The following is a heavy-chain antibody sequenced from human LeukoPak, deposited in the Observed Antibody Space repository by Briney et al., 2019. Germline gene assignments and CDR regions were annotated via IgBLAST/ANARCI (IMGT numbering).Heavy chain of an antibody. V-gene: IGHV3-13*01. J-gene: IGHJ4*02. CDR2: IGTAGDT. CDR1: GFTFSSYD. D-gene: IGHD6-19*01. Sequence: GGSLRLSCAASGFTFSSYDMHWVRQATGKGLEWVSAIGTAGDTCYPGSVKGRFTISRENAKNSLYLQMNSLRAGDTAVYYCARTSSGWSHFDYWGQGTLVTVSS. CDR3: ARTSSGWSHFDY.